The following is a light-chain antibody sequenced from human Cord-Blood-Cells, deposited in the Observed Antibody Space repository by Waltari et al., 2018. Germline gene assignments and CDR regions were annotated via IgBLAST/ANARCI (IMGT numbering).Light chain of an antibody. V-gene: IGLV2-14*03. CDR1: SSDVGGSNY. CDR3: SSYTSSSTPWV. CDR2: DVS. J-gene: IGLJ3*02. Sequence: QSALTQPASVSGSPGQSITISCTGTSSDVGGSNYVSCYQQHPGKAPKLMIYDVSNRPSGVSNRFSGSKSGNTASLTISGLQAEDEADYYCSSYTSSSTPWVFGGGTKLTVL.